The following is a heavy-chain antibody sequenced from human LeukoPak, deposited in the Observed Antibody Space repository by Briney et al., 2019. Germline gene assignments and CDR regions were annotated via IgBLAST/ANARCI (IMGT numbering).Heavy chain of an antibody. J-gene: IGHJ4*02. CDR1: GGSFSGYY. Sequence: SSETLSLTCAVYGGSFSGYYWSWIRQPPGKGLEWIGEISHSGSTNYNPSLKSRVTISVDTSKNQFSLKLSSVTAADTAVYYCARGRYCSGGSCYVDYWGQGTLVTVSS. CDR3: ARGRYCSGGSCYVDY. D-gene: IGHD2-15*01. CDR2: ISHSGST. V-gene: IGHV4-34*01.